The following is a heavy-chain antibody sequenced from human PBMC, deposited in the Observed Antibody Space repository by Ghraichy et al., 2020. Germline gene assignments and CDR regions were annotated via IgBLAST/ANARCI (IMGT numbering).Heavy chain of an antibody. J-gene: IGHJ5*02. D-gene: IGHD6-25*01. CDR3: ARRAVEAAATSPHNWLDP. V-gene: IGHV4-59*01. CDR2: VYKSGST. CDR1: GDSISGNS. Sequence: LNISCTVSGDSISGNSWNWIRQPPGKGLEWIGRVYKSGSTNYNPSLKSRVTISADMSKNQVSLQLSAVTAADTAVYYCARRAVEAAATSPHNWLDPWGQGILVTVSS.